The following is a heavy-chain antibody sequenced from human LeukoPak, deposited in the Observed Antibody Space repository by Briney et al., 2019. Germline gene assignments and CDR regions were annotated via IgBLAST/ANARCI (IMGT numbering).Heavy chain of an antibody. Sequence: SETLSLTCTVSGGSISSYCWSWIRQPPGKGLEWIGYNYNNGNTNYNPSLKSRVTISVDTSKNQFSLKLSSVTADDTAVYYCARGRITIFGVVTPHFDYWGQGTLVTVSS. CDR3: ARGRITIFGVVTPHFDY. CDR2: NYNNGNT. V-gene: IGHV4-59*01. CDR1: GGSISSYC. J-gene: IGHJ4*02. D-gene: IGHD3-3*01.